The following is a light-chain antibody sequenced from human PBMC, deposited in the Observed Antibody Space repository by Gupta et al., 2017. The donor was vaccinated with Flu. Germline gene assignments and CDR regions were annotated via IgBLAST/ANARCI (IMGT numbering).Light chain of an antibody. CDR2: AVS. CDR3: QQSDITPIT. V-gene: IGKV1-39*01. CDR1: QNISTF. J-gene: IGKJ4*01. Sequence: DIQVTQSPSSLSVSVGDTVTITCRTSQNISTFLNWFQQKPGKAPNLIIYAVSSLQSGVPSRFGGGGSGTVFTLTIKGLQPEDFATYFCQQSDITPITFGGGTKVEMK.